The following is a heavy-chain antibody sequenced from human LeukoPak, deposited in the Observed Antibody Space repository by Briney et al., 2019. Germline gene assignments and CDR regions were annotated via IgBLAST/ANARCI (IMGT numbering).Heavy chain of an antibody. D-gene: IGHD2-8*02. Sequence: GGPLRLSCAASGFTFSEYYMSWIRQAPGKGLEWVSYISSSGSTIYYADSVKVRFSVSRDNAKNSLYLQVNSVGAEDTAVYYCASGTGYVVYWGQGTLVTVSS. J-gene: IGHJ1*01. V-gene: IGHV3-11*01. CDR2: ISSSGSTI. CDR3: ASGTGYVVY. CDR1: GFTFSEYY.